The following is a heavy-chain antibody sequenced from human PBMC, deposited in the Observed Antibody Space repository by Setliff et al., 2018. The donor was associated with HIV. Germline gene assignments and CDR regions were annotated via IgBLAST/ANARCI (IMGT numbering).Heavy chain of an antibody. CDR3: AREDSSYHYFDS. D-gene: IGHD3-22*01. CDR1: GGSASNSRYY. J-gene: IGHJ4*02. Sequence: SETLSLTCTVSGGSASNSRYYWAWIRQPPGKGLEYIGSVHYNEKTYYNPSLKSRVTISVDTSKNQFSLNLRSVTAADTAVYWCAREDSSYHYFDSWGQGMLVTVSS. CDR2: VHYNEKT. V-gene: IGHV4-39*02.